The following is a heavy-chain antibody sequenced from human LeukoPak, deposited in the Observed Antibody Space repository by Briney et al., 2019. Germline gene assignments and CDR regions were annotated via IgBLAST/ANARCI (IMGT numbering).Heavy chain of an antibody. V-gene: IGHV3-21*01. CDR3: ARPFRGSRNDAFDI. D-gene: IGHD3-16*01. CDR2: ISSSSSYM. CDR1: GFTSSSYS. J-gene: IGHJ3*02. Sequence: PGGSLRLSCAASGFTSSSYSMNWVRQAPGKGLEWVSSISSSSSYMYYADSVKGRFTISRDNAKNSLYLQMNSLRAEDTAVYYCARPFRGSRNDAFDIWGQGTMVTVSS.